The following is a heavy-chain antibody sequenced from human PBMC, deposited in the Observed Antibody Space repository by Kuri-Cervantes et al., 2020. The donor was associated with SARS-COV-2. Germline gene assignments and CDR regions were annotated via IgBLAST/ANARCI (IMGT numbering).Heavy chain of an antibody. V-gene: IGHV4-39*01. CDR1: GGSISSSSYY. CDR2: IYYSGST. J-gene: IGHJ4*02. D-gene: IGHD6-13*01. Sequence: SETLSLTYTVSGGSISSSSYYWGWIRQPPGKGLEWIGSIYYSGSTCYNPSLKSRVTISVDTSKNQFSLKLSSVTAADTAVYYCARQSAAGHKYYFDYWGQGTLVTVSS. CDR3: ARQSAAGHKYYFDY.